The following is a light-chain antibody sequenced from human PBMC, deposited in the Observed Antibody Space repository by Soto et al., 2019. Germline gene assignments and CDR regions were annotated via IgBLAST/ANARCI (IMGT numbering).Light chain of an antibody. CDR1: SSDVVGCNY. V-gene: IGLV2-14*01. CDR2: DVS. CDR3: SSYTSSSPVV. Sequence: QSALTQPASVSLSPGRSITISCTGTSSDVVGCNYVTWHQQHPGKAPKLMIYDVSNRSSGLSNRFSGSKSGNTASLSFSGLQAEDDAHYYWSSYTSSSPVVFGGGTELTVL. J-gene: IGLJ2*01.